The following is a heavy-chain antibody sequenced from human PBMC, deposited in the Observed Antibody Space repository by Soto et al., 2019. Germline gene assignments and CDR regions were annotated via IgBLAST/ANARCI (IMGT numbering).Heavy chain of an antibody. CDR3: ARDVLAEGGYYYGMDV. Sequence: GGSLRPSGAASEFTFSSYGRPWVRQAPAKGLEWVAVIWYDGSNKYYADSVKGRFTISRDNSKNTLYLQMNSLRAEDTAVYYCARDVLAEGGYYYGMDVWGQGTTVTVSS. J-gene: IGHJ6*02. CDR2: IWYDGSNK. V-gene: IGHV3-33*01. CDR1: EFTFSSYG. D-gene: IGHD3-16*01.